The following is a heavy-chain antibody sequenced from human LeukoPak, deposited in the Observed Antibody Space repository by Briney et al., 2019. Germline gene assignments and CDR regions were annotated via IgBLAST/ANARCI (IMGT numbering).Heavy chain of an antibody. CDR3: AKDMSSSGYDPLGY. V-gene: IGHV3-9*01. CDR1: GFTFDDYA. Sequence: PGGSLRLSCAASGFTFDDYAMHWVRQAPGKGLEWVSGISWNSGSIGYADSVKGRFTISRDNAKNSLYLQMNSLRAEDTALYYCAKDMSSSGYDPLGYWGQGTLVTVSS. J-gene: IGHJ4*02. D-gene: IGHD5-12*01. CDR2: ISWNSGSI.